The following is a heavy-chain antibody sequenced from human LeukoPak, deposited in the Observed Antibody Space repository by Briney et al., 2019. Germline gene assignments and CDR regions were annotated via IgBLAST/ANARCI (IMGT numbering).Heavy chain of an antibody. V-gene: IGHV3-49*04. CDR2: IRSKAYGGTT. CDR1: GFTFGDFA. J-gene: IGHJ4*02. D-gene: IGHD6-19*01. CDR3: ARTYSSGGRGLDY. Sequence: PGRSLRLSCTASGFTFGDFAMSWVRQAPRKGLEWVGFIRSKAYGGTTEYPASVKGRFTISRDDSKSIAYLQMNSLKTEDTAVYYCARTYSSGGRGLDYWGQGTLVTVSS.